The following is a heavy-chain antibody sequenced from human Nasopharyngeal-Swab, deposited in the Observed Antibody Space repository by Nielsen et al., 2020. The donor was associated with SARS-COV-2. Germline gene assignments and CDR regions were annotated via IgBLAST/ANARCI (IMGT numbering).Heavy chain of an antibody. V-gene: IGHV3-33*01. J-gene: IGHJ4*02. CDR2: IWYDGSNK. CDR3: ARDGGYCSGGSCYPMIDY. Sequence: WIRQPPGKGLEWVAVIWYDGSNKYYADSVKGRFTISRDNSKNTLYLQMNSLRAEDTAVYYCARDGGYCSGGSCYPMIDYWGQGTRVTVSS. D-gene: IGHD2-15*01.